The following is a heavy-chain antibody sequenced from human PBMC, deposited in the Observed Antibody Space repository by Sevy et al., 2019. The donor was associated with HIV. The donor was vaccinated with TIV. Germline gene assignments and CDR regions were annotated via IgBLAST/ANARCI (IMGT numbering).Heavy chain of an antibody. CDR1: GFTVSSNY. Sequence: GGSLRLSCAASGFTVSSNYMSWVRQAPGKGLEWVSVIYSGGSTYYADSVKGRFTISRDNSKNTLYLQMNSLRAEGTAVYYWARDGGGCSGGSCYSSLSFDYWGQGTLVTVSS. CDR3: ARDGGGCSGGSCYSSLSFDY. D-gene: IGHD2-15*01. CDR2: IYSGGST. J-gene: IGHJ4*02. V-gene: IGHV3-53*01.